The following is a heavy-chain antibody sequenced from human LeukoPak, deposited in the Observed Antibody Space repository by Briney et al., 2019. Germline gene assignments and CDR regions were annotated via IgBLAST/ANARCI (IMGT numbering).Heavy chain of an antibody. CDR2: IDPNYGTA. V-gene: IGHV1-69*06. D-gene: IGHD5-12*01. J-gene: IGHJ2*01. Sequence: SVKVSCKASGCTFSSYAMSWVRQAPGQGLEWMGGIDPNYGTANYAQKFQGRVTITADKSTSTAYMELSSLRSEDTAVYYCARDGYSGYDHSYWYFDLWGRGTLVTVSS. CDR3: ARDGYSGYDHSYWYFDL. CDR1: GCTFSSYA.